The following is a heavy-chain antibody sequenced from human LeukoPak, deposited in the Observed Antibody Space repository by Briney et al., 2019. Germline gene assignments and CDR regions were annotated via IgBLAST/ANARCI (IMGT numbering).Heavy chain of an antibody. J-gene: IGHJ3*02. CDR2: IYYSGST. Sequence: PSETLSLTCTVSGGSISSYYWSWIRQPPGKGLVWIGYIYYSGSTNYNPSLKSRVTISVDTSKNQFSLKLSSVTAADTAVYYCARDGSVSAFDIWGQGTMVTVSS. V-gene: IGHV4-59*01. D-gene: IGHD2-15*01. CDR3: ARDGSVSAFDI. CDR1: GGSISSYY.